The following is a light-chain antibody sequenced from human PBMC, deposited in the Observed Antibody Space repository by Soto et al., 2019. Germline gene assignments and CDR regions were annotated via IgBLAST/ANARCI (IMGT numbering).Light chain of an antibody. Sequence: EMVLTQSPATLSLSPGERATLSCRASQSISRYLAWYQQKPGQAPRLLIYDASHRATGIPARFSGSGSGPDFTRTISSLEPDDFAVYYCQQRSNWPWTFGQGTKVEIK. CDR1: QSISRY. CDR3: QQRSNWPWT. J-gene: IGKJ1*01. V-gene: IGKV3-11*01. CDR2: DAS.